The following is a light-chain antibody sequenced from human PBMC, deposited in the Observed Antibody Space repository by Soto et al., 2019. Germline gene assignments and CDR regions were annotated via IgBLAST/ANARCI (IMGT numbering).Light chain of an antibody. J-gene: IGLJ3*02. CDR1: SSDVGSYNL. Sequence: QSVLTQPASVSGSPGQSITISCIGTSSDVGSYNLVSWYQQYPGKAPKLMIYEGSKRPSGVSNRFSGSKSGNTASLTISGLQAEDEADYYCCAYTSSATLVFGGGTKVTVL. CDR3: CAYTSSATLV. CDR2: EGS. V-gene: IGLV2-23*01.